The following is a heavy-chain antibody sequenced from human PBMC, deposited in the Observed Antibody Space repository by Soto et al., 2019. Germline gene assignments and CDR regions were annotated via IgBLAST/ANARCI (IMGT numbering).Heavy chain of an antibody. J-gene: IGHJ4*02. V-gene: IGHV3-30-3*01. CDR3: ARVRGYSSSSAFDY. CDR2: ISYDGSNK. CDR1: GFLFSSYE. Sequence: VQLVESGGGLVQPGGSLRLSCAASGFLFSSYEMNWVRQAPGKGLEWVAVISYDGSNKYYADSVKGRFTISRDNSKNTLYLQMNSLRAEDTAVYYCARVRGYSSSSAFDYWGQGTLVTVSS. D-gene: IGHD6-6*01.